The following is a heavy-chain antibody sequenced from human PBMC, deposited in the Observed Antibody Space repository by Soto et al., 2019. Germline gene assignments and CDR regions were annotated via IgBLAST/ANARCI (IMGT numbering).Heavy chain of an antibody. V-gene: IGHV3-30*18. D-gene: IGHD2-21*02. CDR3: AKLPIGGNSTSFDY. Sequence: GGSLRLSCAASGFTFSSYGMHWVRQAPGKGLEWVAVISYDGGNKYYADSVKGRFTISRDNSKNTLYLQMNSLRAEDTAAYYCAKLPIGGNSTSFDYWGQGTLVTVSS. J-gene: IGHJ4*02. CDR2: ISYDGGNK. CDR1: GFTFSSYG.